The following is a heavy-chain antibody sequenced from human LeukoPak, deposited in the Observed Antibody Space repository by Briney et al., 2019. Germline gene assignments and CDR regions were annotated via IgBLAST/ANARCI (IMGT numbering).Heavy chain of an antibody. CDR1: GYTFTSYA. Sequence: ASVKVSCKASGYTFTSYAMHWVRQAPGQRLEWMGWINAGNGNTKYSQKFQGRVTITRDTSASTAYMELSSLRSEDTAVYYCAREVRQRYCSSTSCYAAQNWFDPWGQGTLVTVSS. J-gene: IGHJ5*02. V-gene: IGHV1-3*01. D-gene: IGHD2-2*01. CDR2: INAGNGNT. CDR3: AREVRQRYCSSTSCYAAQNWFDP.